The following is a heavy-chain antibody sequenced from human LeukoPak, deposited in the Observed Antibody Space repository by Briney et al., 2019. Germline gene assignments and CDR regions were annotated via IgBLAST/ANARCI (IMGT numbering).Heavy chain of an antibody. J-gene: IGHJ6*03. Sequence: ASVKVSCKASGGTFSSYAISWVRQAPGQGLEWMGGIIPIFGTANYAQKFQGRVTITADESTSTAYMELSSLRSEDTAVYYCAREPRPGYSSSYYYYYMDVWGKGTTVTVSS. V-gene: IGHV1-69*13. CDR2: IIPIFGTA. D-gene: IGHD6-6*01. CDR3: AREPRPGYSSSYYYYYMDV. CDR1: GGTFSSYA.